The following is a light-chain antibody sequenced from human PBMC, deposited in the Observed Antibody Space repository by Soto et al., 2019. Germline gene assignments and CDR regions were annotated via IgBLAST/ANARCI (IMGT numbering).Light chain of an antibody. J-gene: IGKJ1*01. CDR3: QHYNSFCWT. V-gene: IGKV1-5*01. CDR2: DAS. Sequence: DIQMTQSPSTLSASVGDRDTITCRASQSITTWLAWYQQKPGKAPKLLIFDASSLESGVPSRFSGSGSWTEFTLTISSLQPDDFASYCCQHYNSFCWTFGQGTKVEIK. CDR1: QSITTW.